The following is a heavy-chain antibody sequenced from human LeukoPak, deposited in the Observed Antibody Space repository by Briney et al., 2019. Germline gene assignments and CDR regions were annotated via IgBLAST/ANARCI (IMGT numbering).Heavy chain of an antibody. CDR3: ARDPATIQLWFTDDAFDI. CDR1: GFTFSSYS. J-gene: IGHJ3*02. Sequence: GGSLRLSWAASGFTFSSYSMNWVRQAPGKGLGWVSYISSSSSTIYYADSVKGRFTISRDNAKNSLCLQMNSLRAEDTAVYYCARDPATIQLWFTDDAFDIWGRGTMVTVSS. D-gene: IGHD5-18*01. CDR2: ISSSSSTI. V-gene: IGHV3-48*01.